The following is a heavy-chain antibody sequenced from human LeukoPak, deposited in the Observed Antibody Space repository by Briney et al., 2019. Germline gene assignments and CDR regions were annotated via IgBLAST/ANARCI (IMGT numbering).Heavy chain of an antibody. CDR2: IYYSGST. CDR3: ARATYDSSGRNWFDP. V-gene: IGHV4-59*01. D-gene: IGHD3-22*01. CDR1: GGSISSYY. Sequence: SETLSLTCTVSGGSISSYYWSWIRQPPGKGLEWIGYIYYSGSTNYNPSLKSRVTISVDTSKNQFSLKLSSVTAADTAVYYCARATYDSSGRNWFDPWGQGTLVTVSS. J-gene: IGHJ5*02.